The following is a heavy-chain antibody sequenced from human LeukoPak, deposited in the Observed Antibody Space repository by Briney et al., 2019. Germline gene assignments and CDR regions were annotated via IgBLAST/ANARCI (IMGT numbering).Heavy chain of an antibody. V-gene: IGHV1-18*01. CDR3: ARDFSGNDAFDI. D-gene: IGHD6-25*01. CDR2: ISAYNGNT. J-gene: IGHJ3*02. Sequence: ASVKVSCKASGYTFTSYGISWVRQAPGQGLEWMGWISAYNGNTNYAQKLQGRVTMTTDTSTSTAYMEPRSLRSDDTAVYYCARDFSGNDAFDIWGQGTMVTVSS. CDR1: GYTFTSYG.